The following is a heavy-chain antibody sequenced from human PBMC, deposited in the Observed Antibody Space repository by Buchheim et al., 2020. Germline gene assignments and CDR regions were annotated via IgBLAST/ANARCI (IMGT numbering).Heavy chain of an antibody. CDR3: ARARGGQQLPRRRDYYYYMDV. V-gene: IGHV4-31*03. J-gene: IGHJ6*03. CDR1: GGSISSGGYY. CDR2: IYYSGST. Sequence: QVQLQESGPGLVKPSQTLSLTCTVSGGSISSGGYYWSWIRQHPGKGLEWIGYIYYSGSTYYNPSLKSRVTISVDTSKNQFSLKLSSVTAADTAVYHCARARGGQQLPRRRDYYYYMDVWGKGTT. D-gene: IGHD6-13*01.